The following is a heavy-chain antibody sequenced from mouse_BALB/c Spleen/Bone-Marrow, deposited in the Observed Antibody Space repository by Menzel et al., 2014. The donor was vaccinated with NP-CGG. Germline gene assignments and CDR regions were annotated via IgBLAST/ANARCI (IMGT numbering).Heavy chain of an antibody. V-gene: IGHV3-8*02. CDR2: ISYSGNA. CDR1: GDSITSSY. D-gene: IGHD1-2*01. J-gene: IGHJ2*01. Sequence: EVKLVESGPSLVKPSQTLSLTCSVTGDSITSSYWNWIRKFPGNKLEYMGYISYSGNAYYNPSLKSRISLTRDTSKNQYYLQLNSVTTEDTATHFCARGNGYHFGYWGQGTTLTVSS. CDR3: ARGNGYHFGY.